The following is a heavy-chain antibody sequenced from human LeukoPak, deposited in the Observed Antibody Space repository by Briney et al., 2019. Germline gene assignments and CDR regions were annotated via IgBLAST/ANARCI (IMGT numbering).Heavy chain of an antibody. D-gene: IGHD4-17*01. CDR3: ARLGARQMLEY. CDR2: IKQDGGQI. Sequence: GGSLRLSCAASEFTFSSYWMSWVRQAPGKGLEWVANIKQDGGQIYYLESVKGRFTVSRYNAKNSLYLQMNSLRAEDTAVYYCARLGARQMLEYWGQGTLVTVSS. CDR1: EFTFSSYW. V-gene: IGHV3-7*01. J-gene: IGHJ4*02.